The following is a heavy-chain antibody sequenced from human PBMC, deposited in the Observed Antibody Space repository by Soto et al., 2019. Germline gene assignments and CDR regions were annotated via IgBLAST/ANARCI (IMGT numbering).Heavy chain of an antibody. D-gene: IGHD5-18*01. CDR3: ERVEGSSYGYYYYYHMYV. Sequence: SETLSLTCTVSGGSISSYYWSWIRQPPGKGLEWSGYIYYSGSTNYNPSLKRRVTISVDTAKNQFSLKLSAVTAGDTAVYYCERVEGSSYGYYYYYHMYVSGKGTSVTVSS. CDR2: IYYSGST. J-gene: IGHJ6*03. CDR1: GGSISSYY. V-gene: IGHV4-59*01.